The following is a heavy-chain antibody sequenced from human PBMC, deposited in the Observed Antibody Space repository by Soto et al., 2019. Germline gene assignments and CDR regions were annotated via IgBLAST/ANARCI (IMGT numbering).Heavy chain of an antibody. CDR3: ARWEQWLVLGGAFDI. CDR1: GFTFSNYG. J-gene: IGHJ3*02. CDR2: IWYDGSNK. V-gene: IGHV3-33*01. Sequence: GGSLRLSCAASGFTFSNYGMHWVRQAPGKGLEWVAVIWYDGSNKYYADSVKGRFTISRDNSKNTLYLQMNSLRAEDTAVYYCARWEQWLVLGGAFDIWGQGTMVTVSS. D-gene: IGHD6-19*01.